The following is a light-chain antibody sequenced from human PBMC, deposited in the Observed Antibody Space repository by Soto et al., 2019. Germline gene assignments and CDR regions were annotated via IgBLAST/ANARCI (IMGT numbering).Light chain of an antibody. CDR1: QSVSSSY. CDR2: GAS. Sequence: IVLTQSPSTLSLSPGERATLSCRASQSVSSSYLAWYQRKPGKAPRLLIYGASSRATGIPDRLSGSGSGTDFTLTIRRLEPEDFAVYYCQQYGSSETFGQGTKVDIK. J-gene: IGKJ1*01. V-gene: IGKV3-20*01. CDR3: QQYGSSET.